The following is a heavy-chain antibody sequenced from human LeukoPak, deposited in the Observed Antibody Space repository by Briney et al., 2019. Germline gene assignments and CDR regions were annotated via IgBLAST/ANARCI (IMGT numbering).Heavy chain of an antibody. Sequence: ASVKVSFKASGYTFTGYYMHWVRPAPGQGLEWMGWINPNSGGTNYAQKFQGRVTMTRDTSISTAYMELSRLRSDDTAVYYCARSPMVRGAIMFFDYWGQGTLVTVSS. V-gene: IGHV1-2*02. CDR3: ARSPMVRGAIMFFDY. D-gene: IGHD3-10*01. CDR2: INPNSGGT. J-gene: IGHJ4*02. CDR1: GYTFTGYY.